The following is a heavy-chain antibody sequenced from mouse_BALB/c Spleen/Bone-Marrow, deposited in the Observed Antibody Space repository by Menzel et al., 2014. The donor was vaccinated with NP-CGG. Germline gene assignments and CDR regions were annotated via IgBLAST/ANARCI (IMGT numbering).Heavy chain of an antibody. CDR1: GFSLTRYS. CDR3: AKQDYYRYDYAMDY. CDR2: IWGDGST. D-gene: IGHD2-14*01. V-gene: IGHV2-3*01. J-gene: IGHJ4*01. Sequence: VQRVESGPGLVAPSQSLSITCTVSGFSLTRYSVSWIRQPPGKGLEWLGVIWGDGSTNYHSALISRLSISKDNSKSQVFLKLNSLQTDDTATYYCAKQDYYRYDYAMDYWGQGTSVTVSS.